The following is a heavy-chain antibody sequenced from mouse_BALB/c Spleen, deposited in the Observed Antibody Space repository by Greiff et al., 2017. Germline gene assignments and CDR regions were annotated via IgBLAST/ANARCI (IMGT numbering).Heavy chain of an antibody. V-gene: IGHV1-7*01. J-gene: IGHJ1*01. D-gene: IGHD2-10*02. CDR2: INPSTGYT. Sequence: QVQLQQSGAELAKPGASVKMSCKASGYTFTSYWMHWVKQRPGQGLEWIGYINPSTGYTEYIQKFKDKATLTADKSSSTAYMQLSSLTSEDSAVYYCARSGGYGNYGWYFDVWGAGTTVTVSS. CDR1: GYTFTSYW. CDR3: ARSGGYGNYGWYFDV.